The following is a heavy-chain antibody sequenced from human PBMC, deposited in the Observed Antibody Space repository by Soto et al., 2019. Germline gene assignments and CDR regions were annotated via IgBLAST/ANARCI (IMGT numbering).Heavy chain of an antibody. CDR3: ARHCGYSSSWYEGWFDP. CDR1: GGSISSSSYY. Sequence: SETLSLTCTVSGGSISSSSYYWGWIRQPPGKGLEWIGSIYYSGSTYYNPSLKSRVTISVDTSKNQFSLKLSSVTAADTAVYYCARHCGYSSSWYEGWFDPWGQGTLVTV. J-gene: IGHJ5*02. CDR2: IYYSGST. D-gene: IGHD6-13*01. V-gene: IGHV4-39*01.